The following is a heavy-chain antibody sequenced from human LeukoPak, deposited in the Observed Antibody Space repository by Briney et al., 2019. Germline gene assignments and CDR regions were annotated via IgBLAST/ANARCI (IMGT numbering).Heavy chain of an antibody. D-gene: IGHD5-24*01. CDR2: IIPIFGTA. J-gene: IGHJ5*02. V-gene: IGHV1-69*13. Sequence: ASVKASYKASGGTFSSYAISWVRQAPGQGLEWMGGIIPIFGTANYAQKFQGRVTITADESTSTAYMELSSLRSEDTAVYYCARKEREMATIGVSWFDPWGQGTLVTVSS. CDR1: GGTFSSYA. CDR3: ARKEREMATIGVSWFDP.